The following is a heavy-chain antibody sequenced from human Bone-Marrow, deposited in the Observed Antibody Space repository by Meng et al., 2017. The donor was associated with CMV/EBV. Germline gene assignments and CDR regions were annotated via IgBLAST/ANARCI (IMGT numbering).Heavy chain of an antibody. CDR3: ARGQVQCSTINCHDYSFSGMDV. D-gene: IGHD2/OR15-2a*01. V-gene: IGHV1-18*01. J-gene: IGHJ6*02. Sequence: ASVKVSCKASGYTFTSYGISWVRQAPGQGLEWMGWISAYNGNTNYAQKLQGRVTMTTDTSTSTAYMELRSLRSGDTAVYYCARGQVQCSTINCHDYSFSGMDVWGQGTTVTVSS. CDR1: GYTFTSYG. CDR2: ISAYNGNT.